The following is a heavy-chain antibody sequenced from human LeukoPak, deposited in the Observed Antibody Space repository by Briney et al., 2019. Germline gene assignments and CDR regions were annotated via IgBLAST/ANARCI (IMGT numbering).Heavy chain of an antibody. J-gene: IGHJ4*02. V-gene: IGHV3-23*01. Sequence: PGGSLRLSCAASGSTFSNHAMNWVRQAPXQGLEWVSLVSATGDSTYYADSVKGRFTISRDNSKNSLYLQMNSLRDEDTAVYYCARDLFDYWGQGTLATVSS. CDR1: GSTFSNHA. CDR3: ARDLFDY. CDR2: VSATGDST.